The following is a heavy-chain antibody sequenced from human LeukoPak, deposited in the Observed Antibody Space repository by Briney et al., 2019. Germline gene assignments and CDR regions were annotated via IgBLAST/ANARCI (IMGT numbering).Heavy chain of an antibody. Sequence: ASVKVSCKASDYTFTSYDIIWVRQAPGQGLEWMGWISAYNGNTNSAQKLQGRVTMTTDTSTSTAYMELRSLKSDDTAMYYCARDRVRRSTTGGAFDIWGQGTMVTVSS. J-gene: IGHJ3*02. CDR2: ISAYNGNT. D-gene: IGHD2/OR15-2a*01. CDR3: ARDRVRRSTTGGAFDI. V-gene: IGHV1-18*01. CDR1: DYTFTSYD.